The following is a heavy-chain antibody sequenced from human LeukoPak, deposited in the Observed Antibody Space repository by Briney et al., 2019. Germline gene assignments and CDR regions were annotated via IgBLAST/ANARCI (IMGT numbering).Heavy chain of an antibody. Sequence: ASVKVSCKASGYTFTSYGISWVRQAPGQGLEWMGWISAYNGNTNYAQKFQGRVTMTRDTSTDTVYMELSSLRSEDTAVYYCARDKRGQGWLQLQYFQHWGQGTLVAVSS. V-gene: IGHV1-18*01. CDR3: ARDKRGQGWLQLQYFQH. D-gene: IGHD5-24*01. CDR2: ISAYNGNT. J-gene: IGHJ1*01. CDR1: GYTFTSYG.